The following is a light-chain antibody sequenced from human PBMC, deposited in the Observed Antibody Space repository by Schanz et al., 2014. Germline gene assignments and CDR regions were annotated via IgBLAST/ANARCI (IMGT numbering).Light chain of an antibody. CDR1: SSDVGGYNY. CDR3: SSYADSNNLV. Sequence: QSALTQPPSASGSPGQSVTISCTGTSSDVGGYNYVSWYQQHPGKAPKLMIFDVNQRPSGVPDRFSGSKSGNTASLTVSGLQAEDEAVYYCSSYADSNNLVFGGGTKLTVL. V-gene: IGLV2-8*01. CDR2: DVN. J-gene: IGLJ2*01.